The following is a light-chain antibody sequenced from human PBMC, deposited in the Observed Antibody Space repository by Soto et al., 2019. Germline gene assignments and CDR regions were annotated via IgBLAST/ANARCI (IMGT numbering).Light chain of an antibody. J-gene: IGKJ4*01. CDR3: QQYNNWPLT. CDR1: QSVTSN. Sequence: EIVMTQSPATLSVSPGERAALSCRASQSVTSNLAWYQHKPGHAPRLLIYGASTRATGIPARFSGSVSGTEFTLTISSLQSGDFAVYYCQQYNNWPLTFGGGTKVEIK. CDR2: GAS. V-gene: IGKV3-15*01.